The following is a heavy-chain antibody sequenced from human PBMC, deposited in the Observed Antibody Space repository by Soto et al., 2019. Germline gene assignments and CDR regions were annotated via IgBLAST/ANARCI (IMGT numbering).Heavy chain of an antibody. CDR3: AKDRGGRTFLEWLLVAFDY. D-gene: IGHD3-3*02. V-gene: IGHV3-23*01. CDR1: GFTFNNYA. CDR2: ISAGGDAT. Sequence: PGGSLRLSCAASGFTFNNYAMSWVRQAPGKGLEWVSSISAGGDATYYADSVKGRFTISRDNSKNTLFLQMNSLRAEDTAVYYCAKDRGGRTFLEWLLVAFDYWGQGTLVTSPQ. J-gene: IGHJ4*02.